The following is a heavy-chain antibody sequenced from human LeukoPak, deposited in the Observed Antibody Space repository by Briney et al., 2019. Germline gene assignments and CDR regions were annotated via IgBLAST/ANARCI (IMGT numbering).Heavy chain of an antibody. Sequence: GASVKVSCKASGGTFSSYTISWVRQAPGQGLEWMGRIIPILGTANYAQKFQGRVTITADESTSTAYMELSSLRSEDTAVYYCARGMYSSSPSNWFDPWGQGTLVTVSS. CDR2: IIPILGTA. D-gene: IGHD6-6*01. CDR1: GGTFSSYT. V-gene: IGHV1-69*08. J-gene: IGHJ5*02. CDR3: ARGMYSSSPSNWFDP.